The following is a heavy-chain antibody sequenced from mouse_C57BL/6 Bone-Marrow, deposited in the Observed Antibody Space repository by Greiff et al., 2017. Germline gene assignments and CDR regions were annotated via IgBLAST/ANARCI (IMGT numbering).Heavy chain of an antibody. D-gene: IGHD1-1*01. CDR1: GYTFTNYW. CDR3: ARDYYGNSYAMDY. Sequence: QVQLQQSGAELVRPGTSVKLSCKASGYTFTNYWIGWAKQRPGHGLEWIGDIYPGGGYTNYNEKFKGKATLTADKSSSTAYIQYSSLTSEDSAIYYCARDYYGNSYAMDYWCQGTSVTVTS. CDR2: IYPGGGYT. V-gene: IGHV1-63*01. J-gene: IGHJ4*01.